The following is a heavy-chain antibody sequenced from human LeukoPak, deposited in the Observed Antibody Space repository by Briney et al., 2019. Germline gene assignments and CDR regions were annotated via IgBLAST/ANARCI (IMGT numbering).Heavy chain of an antibody. J-gene: IGHJ6*02. CDR3: AKGRPSGYYTWTYDYYFGMDV. CDR1: GFTFSSYA. CDR2: ICGGGGSI. V-gene: IGHV3-23*01. D-gene: IGHD3-3*01. Sequence: PGGALRLSRAASGFTFSSYAMSWVRQAPGKGLEWVSAICGGGGSIYYADSVKGRFTISRDNSKNTLYLQMNSLRAEDTAVYHCAKGRPSGYYTWTYDYYFGMDVWGQGTTVTVSS.